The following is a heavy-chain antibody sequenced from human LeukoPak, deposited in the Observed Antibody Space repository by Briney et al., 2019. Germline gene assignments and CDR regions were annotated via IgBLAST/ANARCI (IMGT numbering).Heavy chain of an antibody. J-gene: IGHJ4*02. V-gene: IGHV4-59*01. CDR1: GGSISSYY. Sequence: SETLSLTCTVSGGSISSYYWSWIRQPPGKGLEWIGYIYYSGSTNCNPSLKSRVTISVDTSKNQFSLKLSSVTAADTAVYYCAREGGSYDYVLWGQGTLVTVSS. CDR3: AREGGSYDYVL. D-gene: IGHD3-16*01. CDR2: IYYSGST.